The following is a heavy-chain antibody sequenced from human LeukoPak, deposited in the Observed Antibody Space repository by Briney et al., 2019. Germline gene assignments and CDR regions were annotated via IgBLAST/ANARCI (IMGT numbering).Heavy chain of an antibody. D-gene: IGHD4-17*01. CDR2: INTDRGNT. CDR3: ARGISETTVIPIDY. J-gene: IGHJ4*02. Sequence: SVKVSCKASGYTFTSYGINWVRQAPGQGLEWMGWINTDRGNTRYAQNFQGRVTMTRDISTNTVYMDFGSLTSDDTAVYYCARGISETTVIPIDYWGPGTLVTVSS. V-gene: IGHV1-18*01. CDR1: GYTFTSYG.